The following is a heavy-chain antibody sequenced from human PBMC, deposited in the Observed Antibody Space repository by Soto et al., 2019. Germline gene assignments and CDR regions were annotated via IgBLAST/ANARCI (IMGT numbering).Heavy chain of an antibody. CDR3: ARLPGSLVAVLYVYPLVGRDTLSAVDF. Sequence: QMELVESGGGVVQPGESLRLSCAASGFTFNYYPMHWVRQTPGKGLEWVAVISFDGSNKYYADSVKGRFTISRDNSKNMLYLQMNSVRPEDAAVYYCARLPGSLVAVLYVYPLVGRDTLSAVDFWGQGTTVSVSS. CDR2: ISFDGSNK. CDR1: GFTFNYYP. D-gene: IGHD2-8*02. J-gene: IGHJ6*02. V-gene: IGHV3-30-3*01.